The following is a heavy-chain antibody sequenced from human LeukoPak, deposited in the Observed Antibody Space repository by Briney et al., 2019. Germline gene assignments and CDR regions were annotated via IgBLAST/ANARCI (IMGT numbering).Heavy chain of an antibody. CDR3: ARIPPHFVDLVDV. J-gene: IGHJ6*02. V-gene: IGHV2-70*11. CDR1: GFSLSTSGMC. CDR2: IDWDEDK. D-gene: IGHD3/OR15-3a*01. Sequence: SGPAQVKPTQTLTLTCTFSGFSLSTSGMCVSWIRQPPGKALESLARIDWDEDKYYSTSLKTRLTISKDTSKNQVVLTMTNMDPVDTATYYCARIPPHFVDLVDVWGQGTTVTVSS.